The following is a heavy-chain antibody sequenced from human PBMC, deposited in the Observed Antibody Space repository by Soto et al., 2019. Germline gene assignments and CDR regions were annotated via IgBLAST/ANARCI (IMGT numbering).Heavy chain of an antibody. J-gene: IGHJ4*02. CDR2: ISGSGGST. V-gene: IGHV3-23*01. D-gene: IGHD2-21*02. CDR3: AKEGGAYCGGDCYSGY. Sequence: EVPLLESGGGLVQPGGSLRLSCAASGFTFSSYAMSWVRQAPGKGLEWVSAISGSGGSTYYADSVKGRFTISRDNSKNTLYLQMNSLRAEDTAVYYCAKEGGAYCGGDCYSGYWGQGTLVTVSS. CDR1: GFTFSSYA.